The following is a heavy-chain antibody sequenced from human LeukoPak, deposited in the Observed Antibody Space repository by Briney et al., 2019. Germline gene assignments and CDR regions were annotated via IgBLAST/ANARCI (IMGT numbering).Heavy chain of an antibody. CDR2: IYYSGST. D-gene: IGHD4-23*01. J-gene: IGHJ4*02. V-gene: IGHV4-31*03. CDR3: ARHVTAVTPDY. Sequence: SQTLSLTCTVSGGSISSGGYYWSWIRQHPGKGLEWIGYIYYSGSTYYNPSLKSRVTFSIDTSKNQFSLKLSSVTAADTALYYCARHVTAVTPDYWGQGTLVTVSS. CDR1: GGSISSGGYY.